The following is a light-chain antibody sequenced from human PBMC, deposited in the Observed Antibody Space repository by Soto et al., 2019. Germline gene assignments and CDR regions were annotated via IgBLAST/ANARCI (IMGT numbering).Light chain of an antibody. Sequence: DIVMTQSPDSLAVSLGERAIINCKSSQSVLDRSNNKNYLTWYQQKPGQPPKPLIYWASTREFGVPDRLSGRGSGTDFTLTISSLQAEDVALYYCQQYYAIPRTFGQGTKGEIK. V-gene: IGKV4-1*01. CDR2: WAS. CDR3: QQYYAIPRT. J-gene: IGKJ1*01. CDR1: QSVLDRSNNKNY.